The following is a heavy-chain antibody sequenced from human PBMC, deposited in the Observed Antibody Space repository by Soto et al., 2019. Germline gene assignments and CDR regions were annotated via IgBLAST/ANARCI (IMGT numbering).Heavy chain of an antibody. Sequence: PGGSLRLSCAGSGFTFSNAWMNWVRQAPGKGLEWVGHIKSKTHGGATDYAAPVRGRFTISRDDSENTVFLQMSSLKTEDTAVYYCATGGYYPDYWGQGTLVTAPQ. J-gene: IGHJ4*02. D-gene: IGHD3-10*01. V-gene: IGHV3-15*01. CDR3: ATGGYYPDY. CDR1: GFTFSNAW. CDR2: IKSKTHGGAT.